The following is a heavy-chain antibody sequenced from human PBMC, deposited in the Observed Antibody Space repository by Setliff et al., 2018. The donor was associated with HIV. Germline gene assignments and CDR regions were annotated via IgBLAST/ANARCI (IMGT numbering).Heavy chain of an antibody. CDR3: ATLRSNWYPY. CDR1: GYTFTGYY. CDR2: INPNSGGT. Sequence: ASVKVSCKASGYTFTGYYMHWVRQAPGQGLEWMGRINPNSGGTNYAQKFQGRVTMTEDTSTDTAYMELSSLRSEDTAVYYCATLRSNWYPYWGQGTLVTVSS. J-gene: IGHJ4*02. V-gene: IGHV1-2*06. D-gene: IGHD6-13*01.